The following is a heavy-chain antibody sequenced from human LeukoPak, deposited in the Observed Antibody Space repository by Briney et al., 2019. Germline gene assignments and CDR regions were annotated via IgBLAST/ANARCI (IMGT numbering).Heavy chain of an antibody. CDR1: GYTFTGNY. J-gene: IGHJ4*02. V-gene: IGHV1-2*02. CDR3: ARDRNNYGEHYFDY. D-gene: IGHD4/OR15-4a*01. Sequence: ASVKVSCKASGYTFTGNYIHWVRQAPGQGLEWMGWINPNSGGTNYAQKFQGRVTMTRDTSIGTAYMELSRLRSDDTAEYYCARDRNNYGEHYFDYWGQGTLVTVSS. CDR2: INPNSGGT.